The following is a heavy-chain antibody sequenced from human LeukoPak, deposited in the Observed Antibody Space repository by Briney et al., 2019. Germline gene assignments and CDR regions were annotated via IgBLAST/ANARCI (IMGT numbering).Heavy chain of an antibody. Sequence: SQTLSLTCAVSGGSISSGGYSWSWIRQPPGKGLEWIGYIYHSGSTYYNPSLKSRVTISVDRSKNQFSLKLSSVTAADTAVYYRPRATYYYESSGYPFDNWGQGTLVTVSS. V-gene: IGHV4-30-2*01. D-gene: IGHD3-22*01. CDR2: IYHSGST. J-gene: IGHJ4*02. CDR1: GGSISSGGYS. CDR3: PRATYYYESSGYPFDN.